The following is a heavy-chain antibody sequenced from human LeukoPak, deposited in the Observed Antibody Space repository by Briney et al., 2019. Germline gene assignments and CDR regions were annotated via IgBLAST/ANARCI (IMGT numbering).Heavy chain of an antibody. Sequence: ASVKVSCKASEYTFTGYYMHWVRQAPGQGLEWMGWINPNSGGTNYAQKFQGRVTMTRDTSISTAYMELSRLRSDDTAVYYCARDAIAAAGTQLPYYYYYMDVWGKGTTVTISS. J-gene: IGHJ6*03. CDR3: ARDAIAAAGTQLPYYYYYMDV. D-gene: IGHD6-13*01. CDR2: INPNSGGT. CDR1: EYTFTGYY. V-gene: IGHV1-2*02.